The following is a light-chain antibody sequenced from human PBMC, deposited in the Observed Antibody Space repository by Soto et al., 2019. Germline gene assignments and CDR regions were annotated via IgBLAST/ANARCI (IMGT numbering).Light chain of an antibody. Sequence: QSVLTQPPSVSGAPGQRVTISCTGSSSNIGAGYDVHWYQQLPGTAPKLLLYGNSNRPSGVPDRFSGSNSGTSASLAITGLQAEDEADYYCQCYDSSLSGVVFGGGTKLTVL. V-gene: IGLV1-40*01. CDR1: SSNIGAGYD. CDR2: GNS. J-gene: IGLJ2*01. CDR3: QCYDSSLSGVV.